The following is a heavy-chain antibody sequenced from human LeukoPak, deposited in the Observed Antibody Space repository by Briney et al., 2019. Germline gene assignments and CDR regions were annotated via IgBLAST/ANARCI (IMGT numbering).Heavy chain of an antibody. J-gene: IGHJ4*02. CDR2: ISSSSSYI. D-gene: IGHD3-10*01. CDR3: ARAGRLVRGVIIETPDLGY. CDR1: GFTFSSYS. V-gene: IGHV3-21*01. Sequence: KTGGSLRLTCAASGFTFSSYSMNWVRQAPGKGLEWVSAISSSSSYIYYADSVKGRFTISRDNAKNSLYLQMNSLRAEDTAVYYCARAGRLVRGVIIETPDLGYWGQGTLVTVSS.